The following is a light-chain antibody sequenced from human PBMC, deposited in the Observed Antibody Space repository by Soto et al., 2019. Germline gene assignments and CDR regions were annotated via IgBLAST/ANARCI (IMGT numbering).Light chain of an antibody. CDR3: QGYRNSLPLYS. Sequence: EIVLTQSPGTLSLSPGERATLSCRASQSLRNIYLAWYQQKPGQAPRLLIYGASNRAAGIPDRFSGSGSGTIFTLTIRRLEPEDFALYYCQGYRNSLPLYSVGQGTTV. CDR2: GAS. V-gene: IGKV3-20*01. CDR1: QSLRNIY. J-gene: IGKJ2*01.